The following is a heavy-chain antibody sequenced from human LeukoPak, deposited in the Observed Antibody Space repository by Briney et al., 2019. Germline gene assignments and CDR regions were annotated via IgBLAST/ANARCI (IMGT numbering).Heavy chain of an antibody. CDR3: AKGLGCSSTSCYPYYYYGMDV. CDR1: GFTFDDYA. J-gene: IGHJ6*02. Sequence: GRSLRLSCAASGFTFDDYAMHWVRQAPGKGLEWVSGISWNSGSIGYADSVKGRFTISRDNAKNSLYLQMNSLRAEDTALYYCAKGLGCSSTSCYPYYYYGMDVWGQGTTVTVSS. D-gene: IGHD2-2*01. V-gene: IGHV3-9*01. CDR2: ISWNSGSI.